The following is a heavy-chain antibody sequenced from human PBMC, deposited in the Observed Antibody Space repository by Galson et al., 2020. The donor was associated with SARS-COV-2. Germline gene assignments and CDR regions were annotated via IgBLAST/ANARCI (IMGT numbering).Heavy chain of an antibody. CDR3: ARDPELITVGDV. J-gene: IGHJ6*01. D-gene: IGHD3-10*01. CDR1: GFTFSFYA. CDR2: ISYDGSNK. Sequence: GGSLRLSCAASGFTFSFYAMHWVRQAPGKGLEWVSVISYDGSNKYYADSVKGRFTISRDNSKNTLYLQMSSLRAEDTGVYYCARDPELITVGDVWGEGMTVTGSS. V-gene: IGHV3-30-3*01.